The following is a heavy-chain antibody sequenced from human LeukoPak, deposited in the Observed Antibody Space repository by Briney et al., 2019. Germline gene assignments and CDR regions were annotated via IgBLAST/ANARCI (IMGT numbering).Heavy chain of an antibody. V-gene: IGHV4-59*08. D-gene: IGHD3-22*01. CDR2: IYHSGSI. CDR1: GGSISSYY. J-gene: IGHJ4*02. CDR3: ARRIETYYYDTSGYYFGYYFDY. Sequence: SETLSLTRTVSGGSISSYYWSWIRQPPGKGLEWIGYIYHSGSINYNPSLKSRVTISVDTSKNQFSLNLSSVTAADTAIYYCARRIETYYYDTSGYYFGYYFDYWGQGTLVTVSS.